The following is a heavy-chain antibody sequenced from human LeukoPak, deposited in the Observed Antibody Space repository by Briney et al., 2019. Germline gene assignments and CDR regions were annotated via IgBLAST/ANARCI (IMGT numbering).Heavy chain of an antibody. Sequence: GGSLRLSCAASGFTFSRNSMNWVRQAPGKGLEWVSSISTSSSYIYYADSVKGRFTISRDNAKNSLYLQMNSLRAEDTAVYYXXXXXXSNYGDSEPYFDYWGQGTLVTVSS. J-gene: IGHJ4*02. CDR2: ISTSSSYI. CDR1: GFTFSRNS. D-gene: IGHD4-17*01. CDR3: XXXXXSNYGDSEPYFDY. V-gene: IGHV3-21*01.